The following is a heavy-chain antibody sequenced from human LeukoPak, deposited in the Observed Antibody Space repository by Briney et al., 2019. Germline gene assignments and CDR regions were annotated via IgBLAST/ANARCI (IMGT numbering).Heavy chain of an antibody. Sequence: GGSLRLSCAASGLTCSHNYVSWVRQAPGKGLEWVSAILTSGDTCYADSVKGRFTISRDTSKNTLYLQINSLRVEDTAVYYCIVFGDSNHWGQGTLVTVFS. CDR1: GLTCSHNY. D-gene: IGHD4-17*01. CDR3: IVFGDSNH. V-gene: IGHV3-53*01. J-gene: IGHJ5*02. CDR2: ILTSGDT.